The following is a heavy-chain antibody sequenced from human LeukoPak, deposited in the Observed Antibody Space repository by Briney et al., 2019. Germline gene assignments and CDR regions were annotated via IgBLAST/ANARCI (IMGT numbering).Heavy chain of an antibody. V-gene: IGHV1-2*02. Sequence: GASVKVSCTASGYSFAGYYIHWVRQAPGHGFEGMGWINLNSGVTNYAQKFQGRVTMTRDTTISTAYMELSRLRSDDTAVYYCATPTIWRGNSHHDAFDIWGQGTVVSVSS. D-gene: IGHD3-3*01. J-gene: IGHJ3*02. CDR1: GYSFAGYY. CDR3: ATPTIWRGNSHHDAFDI. CDR2: INLNSGVT.